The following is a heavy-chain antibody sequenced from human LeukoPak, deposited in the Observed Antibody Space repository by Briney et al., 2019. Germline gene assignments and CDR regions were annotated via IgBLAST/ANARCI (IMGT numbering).Heavy chain of an antibody. D-gene: IGHD6-19*01. CDR1: GFTFSSYS. CDR2: ISSSSSYI. Sequence: SGGSLRLSCAASGFTFSSYSMNWVRQAPGKGLEWVSSISSSSSYIYYADSVKGRFTISRDNAKNSLYLQMNSLRAEDTAVYYCARSSGWQYYFDYWGQGTLVTVSS. CDR3: ARSSGWQYYFDY. V-gene: IGHV3-21*01. J-gene: IGHJ4*02.